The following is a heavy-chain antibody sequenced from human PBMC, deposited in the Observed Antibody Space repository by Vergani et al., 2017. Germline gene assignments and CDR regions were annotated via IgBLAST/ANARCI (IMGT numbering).Heavy chain of an antibody. Sequence: QVQLVQSGAEVKKPGASVKVSCKSSGYTFSSYGISWVRQAPGQGLEWMGWISAYNGNTNYAQKVQGRVTMTTDTSTSTAYMELRSLRSDDTAVYYCARDTGIAVAGELGYWGQGTLVTVSS. CDR1: GYTFSSYG. J-gene: IGHJ4*02. CDR2: ISAYNGNT. D-gene: IGHD6-19*01. V-gene: IGHV1-18*04. CDR3: ARDTGIAVAGELGY.